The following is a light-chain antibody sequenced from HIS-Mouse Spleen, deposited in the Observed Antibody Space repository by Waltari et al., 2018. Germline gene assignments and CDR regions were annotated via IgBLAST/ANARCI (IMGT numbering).Light chain of an antibody. CDR3: SSYTSSSTQV. CDR2: DVS. J-gene: IGLJ3*02. V-gene: IGLV2-14*03. Sequence: QPASVSGSPGQSITIPCTGPSSDVGGYNYVSWYQQHPGKAPKLMIYDVSNRPSGVSNRFSGSKSGNTASLTISGLQAEDEADYYCSSYTSSSTQVFGGGTKLTVL. CDR1: SSDVGGYNY.